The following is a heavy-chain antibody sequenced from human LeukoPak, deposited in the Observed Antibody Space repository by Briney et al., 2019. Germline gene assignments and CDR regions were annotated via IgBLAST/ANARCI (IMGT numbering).Heavy chain of an antibody. D-gene: IGHD3-10*01. CDR1: GGSISSGGYY. V-gene: IGHV4-31*03. CDR2: IYYRGST. Sequence: PSETLSLTCTVSGGSISSGGYYWSWIRQYPGKGLEWIAYIYYRGSTYHNPSLKSRVTISVDTSKNQFSLNLNSVTAADMAVYYCARGPFNYGSGGRYFDYWGQGTLVTVSS. J-gene: IGHJ4*02. CDR3: ARGPFNYGSGGRYFDY.